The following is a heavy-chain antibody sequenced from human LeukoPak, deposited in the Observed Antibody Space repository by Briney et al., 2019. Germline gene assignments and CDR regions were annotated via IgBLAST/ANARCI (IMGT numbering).Heavy chain of an antibody. Sequence: PSETLSLTCTVSSGSITSYYWNWIRQPPGKGLEWIGYTSYSGSTNYNPSLKSRATLSVDTSKNQLSLRLSSLTAADTAVYYCARWSSSWYSFDYWGQGALVTVSS. CDR2: TSYSGST. D-gene: IGHD6-13*01. J-gene: IGHJ4*02. CDR1: SGSITSYY. V-gene: IGHV4-59*01. CDR3: ARWSSSWYSFDY.